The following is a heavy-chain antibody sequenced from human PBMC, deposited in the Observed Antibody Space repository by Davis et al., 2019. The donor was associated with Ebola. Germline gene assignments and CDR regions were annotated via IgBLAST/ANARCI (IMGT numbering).Heavy chain of an antibody. Sequence: AASVKVSCKASGYTFTSYYIHWVRHAPGQGLEWMGIINPSGGSTSYAKKFQGRVTMTRDTSTSTVYMELSSLRSEDTAVYYCASLPHYGDYALRYWGQGTLVTVSS. CDR2: INPSGGST. CDR3: ASLPHYGDYALRY. D-gene: IGHD4-17*01. V-gene: IGHV1-46*01. J-gene: IGHJ4*02. CDR1: GYTFTSYY.